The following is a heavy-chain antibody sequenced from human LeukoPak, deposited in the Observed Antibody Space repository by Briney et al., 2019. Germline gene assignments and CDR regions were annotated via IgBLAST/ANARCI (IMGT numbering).Heavy chain of an antibody. V-gene: IGHV1-69*13. Sequence: ASVKVSCKASGYAFTGYYMHWVRQAPGQGLEWMGGIIPIFGTANYAQKFQGRVTITADESTSTAYMELSSLRSEDTAVCYCARERYFDWFSLDYWGQGTLVTVSS. CDR3: ARERYFDWFSLDY. CDR2: IIPIFGTA. D-gene: IGHD3-9*01. J-gene: IGHJ4*02. CDR1: GYAFTGYY.